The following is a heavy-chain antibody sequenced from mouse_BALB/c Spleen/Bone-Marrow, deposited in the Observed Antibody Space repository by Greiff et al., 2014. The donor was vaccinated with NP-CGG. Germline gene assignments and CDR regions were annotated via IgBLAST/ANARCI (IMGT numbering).Heavy chain of an antibody. J-gene: IGHJ3*01. CDR2: ILPGSGST. Sequence: QVQLQQSGAELMKPGASVKISCKATGYTFSSYWIEWVKQRPGHGLEWIGEILPGSGSTNYNEKFKGKATFTADTYSNTAYMQLSSLTSEDSAVYYCARDWDPFAYWGQGTLVTVSA. CDR1: GYTFSSYW. V-gene: IGHV1-9*01. CDR3: ARDWDPFAY. D-gene: IGHD4-1*01.